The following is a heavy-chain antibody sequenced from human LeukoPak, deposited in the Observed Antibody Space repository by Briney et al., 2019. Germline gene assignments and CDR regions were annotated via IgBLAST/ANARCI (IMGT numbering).Heavy chain of an antibody. CDR1: GFTFSSYA. CDR2: ISSSSSYI. V-gene: IGHV3-21*01. D-gene: IGHD3-22*01. CDR3: ARVAAEHYDSSGYTDY. J-gene: IGHJ4*02. Sequence: GGSLRLSCAASGFTFSSYAMSWVRQAPGKGLEWVSSISSSSSYIYYADSVKGRFTISRDNAKNSLYLQMNSLRAEDTAVYYCARVAAEHYDSSGYTDYWGQGTLVTVSS.